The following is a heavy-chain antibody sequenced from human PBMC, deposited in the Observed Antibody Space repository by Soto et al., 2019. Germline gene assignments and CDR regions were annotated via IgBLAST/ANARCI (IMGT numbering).Heavy chain of an antibody. CDR1: GGSISSHY. V-gene: IGHV4-59*11. J-gene: IGHJ6*03. CDR3: ERRGYDYDYYYMDV. D-gene: IGHD5-12*01. Sequence: SETLSLTCTVSGGSISSHYWSWIRQPPGKGLEWIGYIYYSGSTNYNPSLKSRVTISVDTSKNQFSLKLSSVTAADTAVYYCERRGYDYDYYYMDVWGKGTTVTVSS. CDR2: IYYSGST.